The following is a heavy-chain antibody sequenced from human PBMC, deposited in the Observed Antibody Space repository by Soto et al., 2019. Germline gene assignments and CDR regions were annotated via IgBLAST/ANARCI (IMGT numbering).Heavy chain of an antibody. Sequence: QVQLQESGPGLVKPSETLSLTCTVSGGSLSSYYWSWIRQPPGKGLEWIGYIYYSASTNYNPSLKSRVTISKDTSKNQFSLKLNSVTAADTAVYYCARGTGRDGYNYDYWGQGTLVTVSS. CDR3: ARGTGRDGYNYDY. CDR1: GGSLSSYY. D-gene: IGHD5-12*01. J-gene: IGHJ4*02. CDR2: IYYSAST. V-gene: IGHV4-59*01.